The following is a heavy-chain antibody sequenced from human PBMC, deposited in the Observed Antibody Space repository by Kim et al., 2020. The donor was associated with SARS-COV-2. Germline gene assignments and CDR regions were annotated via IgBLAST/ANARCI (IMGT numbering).Heavy chain of an antibody. CDR1: GFTFSSYG. J-gene: IGHJ6*02. V-gene: IGHV3-33*01. CDR2: IWYDGSNK. D-gene: IGHD2-15*01. CDR3: ARDLGNIVVAHPYYYGMDV. Sequence: GGSLRLSCAASGFTFSSYGMHWVRQAPGKGLEWVAVIWYDGSNKYYADSVKGRFTISRDNSKNTLYLQMNSLRAEDTAVYYCARDLGNIVVAHPYYYGMDVWGQGTTVTVSS.